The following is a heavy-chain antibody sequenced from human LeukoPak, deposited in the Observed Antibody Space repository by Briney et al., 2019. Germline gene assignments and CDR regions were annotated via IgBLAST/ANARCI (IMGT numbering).Heavy chain of an antibody. CDR2: INPNSGGT. V-gene: IGHV1-2*02. J-gene: IGHJ5*02. D-gene: IGHD6-13*01. Sequence: ASVKVSCKASGYTFTGYYMHWVRQAPGQGLEWMGWINPNSGGTNYAQKFQGRVTMTRDTSISTAYMELSRLRSDDTAVYYCAGWVAAAGTDNWFDPWGQGTLVTVSS. CDR3: AGWVAAAGTDNWFDP. CDR1: GYTFTGYY.